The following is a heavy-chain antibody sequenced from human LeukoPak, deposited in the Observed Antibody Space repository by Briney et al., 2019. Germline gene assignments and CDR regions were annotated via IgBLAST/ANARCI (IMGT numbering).Heavy chain of an antibody. CDR3: AKVCSGSYYAFDI. Sequence: SGGSLRLSXAASGFTFSSYAMSWVRQAPGKGLEWVSAISGSGGSTYYADSVKGRFTISRDNSKNTLYLQMNSLRAEDTAVYYCAKVCSGSYYAFDIWGQGTMVTVSS. CDR2: ISGSGGST. V-gene: IGHV3-23*01. D-gene: IGHD1-26*01. J-gene: IGHJ3*02. CDR1: GFTFSSYA.